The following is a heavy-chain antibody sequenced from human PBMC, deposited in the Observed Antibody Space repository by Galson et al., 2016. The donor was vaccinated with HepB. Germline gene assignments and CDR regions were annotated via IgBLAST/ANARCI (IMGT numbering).Heavy chain of an antibody. V-gene: IGHV1-2*02. J-gene: IGHJ4*02. Sequence: SVKVSCKASGYTFTGHNIHWVRQAAGHGLEWMGWINPNSGGTIYAQSFQGRVTMTRDTSISTASMELSRLRADDPAVYYCARGPLGYYYDRSGSLDFWGQGTLVTVSS. CDR1: GYTFTGHN. CDR2: INPNSGGT. D-gene: IGHD3-22*01. CDR3: ARGPLGYYYDRSGSLDF.